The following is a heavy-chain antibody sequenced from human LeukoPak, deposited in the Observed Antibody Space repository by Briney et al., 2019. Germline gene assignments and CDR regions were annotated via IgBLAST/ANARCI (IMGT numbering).Heavy chain of an antibody. V-gene: IGHV4-30-4*08. J-gene: IGHJ4*02. Sequence: SETLSLTCTVSGGSISSGDYYWSWIRQPPGKGLEWIGYIYYSGSTYYNPSLKSRVTISVDTSKNQFSLKLSSATAADTAVYYCARDSNYGDYAYYFDYWGQGTLVTVSS. CDR2: IYYSGST. D-gene: IGHD4-17*01. CDR1: GGSISSGDYY. CDR3: ARDSNYGDYAYYFDY.